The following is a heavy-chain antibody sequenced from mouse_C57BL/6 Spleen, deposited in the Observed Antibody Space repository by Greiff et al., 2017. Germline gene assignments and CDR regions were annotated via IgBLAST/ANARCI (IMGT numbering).Heavy chain of an antibody. Sequence: QVQLQQSGPELVKPGASVKISCKASGYAFSSSWMNWVKQRPGKGLEWLGRIYPGDGDTNYNGKFKGKATLTADNSSSTAYMQLSSLTSEDSAVYCCARSLNLGPYYDAMDDWGQGTSVTVAS. J-gene: IGHJ4*01. CDR2: IYPGDGDT. CDR1: GYAFSSSW. CDR3: ARSLNLGPYYDAMDD. V-gene: IGHV1-82*01. D-gene: IGHD1-3*01.